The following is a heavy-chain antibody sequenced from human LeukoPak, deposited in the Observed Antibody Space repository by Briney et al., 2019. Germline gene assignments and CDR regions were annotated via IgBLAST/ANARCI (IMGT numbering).Heavy chain of an antibody. V-gene: IGHV3-53*01. D-gene: IGHD6-13*01. CDR2: IYSGGNT. Sequence: GGSLRLSCAASGFTVSSHYMSWVRQAPGKGLEWVSVIYSGGNTYYADSVKGRFTISRDNSKNALYLQMNSLRAEDTAVYYCARAYAAAGIDYWGQGTLATVSS. J-gene: IGHJ4*02. CDR1: GFTVSSHY. CDR3: ARAYAAAGIDY.